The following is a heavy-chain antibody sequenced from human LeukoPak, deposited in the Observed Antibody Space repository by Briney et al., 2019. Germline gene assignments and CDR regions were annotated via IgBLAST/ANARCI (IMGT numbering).Heavy chain of an antibody. CDR1: GGSISSSSYY. D-gene: IGHD2-2*01. CDR3: ARDDIVVVPAATLNWFDP. Sequence: SETLSLTCTVSGGSISSSSYYWGWIRQPPGKGLEWIGSIYYSGSTYYNPSLKSRATISVDTSKNQFSLKLSSVTAADTAVYYCARDDIVVVPAATLNWFDPWGQGTLVTVSS. CDR2: IYYSGST. J-gene: IGHJ5*02. V-gene: IGHV4-39*07.